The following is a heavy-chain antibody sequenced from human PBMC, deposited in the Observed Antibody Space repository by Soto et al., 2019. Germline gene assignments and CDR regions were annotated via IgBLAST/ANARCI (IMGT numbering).Heavy chain of an antibody. CDR3: ARETCGGDCYPDY. V-gene: IGHV3-21*01. J-gene: IGHJ4*02. D-gene: IGHD2-21*01. CDR1: GFTFSSYS. CDR2: ISSSSSYI. Sequence: EVQLVESGGGLVKPGGSLRLSCAASGFTFSSYSMNWVRQAPGKGLEWVSSISSSSSYIYYADSVKGRFNISRDNAKNSLYLQMNSLRAEDTAVYYCARETCGGDCYPDYWGQGTLVTVSS.